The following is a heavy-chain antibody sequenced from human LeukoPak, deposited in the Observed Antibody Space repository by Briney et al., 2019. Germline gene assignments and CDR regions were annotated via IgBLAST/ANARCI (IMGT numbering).Heavy chain of an antibody. CDR3: ATEVMRWELPFDI. D-gene: IGHD1-26*01. Sequence: GGSLRLSCAASGFSFKNYSMNWVRQAPGKGLEWVSYISSSSSTIYYADSVKGRFTISRDNAKNSLFLQMNSLRAEDTAVYYCATEVMRWELPFDIWGQGTMVTVSS. CDR1: GFSFKNYS. J-gene: IGHJ3*02. V-gene: IGHV3-48*01. CDR2: ISSSSSTI.